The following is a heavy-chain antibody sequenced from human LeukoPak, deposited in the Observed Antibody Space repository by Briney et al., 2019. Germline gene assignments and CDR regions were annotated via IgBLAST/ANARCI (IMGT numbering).Heavy chain of an antibody. Sequence: AGGSLRLSCAASGFTFSTYSMNWVRQAPGKGLEWVSYISSSTTYIYYADSVKGRFTISRDNAKNSLYLQMNSLRAEDTSVYYCARDRGYCSGGSCYSNAFDIWGQETMVTVSS. V-gene: IGHV3-21*01. CDR3: ARDRGYCSGGSCYSNAFDI. CDR1: GFTFSTYS. CDR2: ISSSTTYI. D-gene: IGHD2-15*01. J-gene: IGHJ3*02.